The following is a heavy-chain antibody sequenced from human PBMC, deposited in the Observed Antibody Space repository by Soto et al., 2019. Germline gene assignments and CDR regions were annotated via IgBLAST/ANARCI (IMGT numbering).Heavy chain of an antibody. CDR1: GGSISSYY. CDR2: IYTSGST. J-gene: IGHJ4*02. CDR3: ARRPTRYDSSGYTLDY. D-gene: IGHD3-22*01. V-gene: IGHV4-4*07. Sequence: QVQLQESGPGLVKPSETLSLTCTVSGGSISSYYWSWIRQPAGKGLEWIGRIYTSGSTNYNPSLKSRVTRSVDTSKNQFSLKLGSVTGADTAVYYCARRPTRYDSSGYTLDYWGQGTLVTVSS.